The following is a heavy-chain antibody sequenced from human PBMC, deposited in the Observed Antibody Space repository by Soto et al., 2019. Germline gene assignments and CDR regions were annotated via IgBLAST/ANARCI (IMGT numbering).Heavy chain of an antibody. Sequence: VGSLRLSCEASGFTFNTYSMHWVRQPPGKGLEWLAAIWYDGTQKYYADSVKGRFIISRDNSKKTLYLVMNSLRAEDTAVYYCARAGGSTMTSLWHFDSWGQGTLVTVSS. CDR2: IWYDGTQK. V-gene: IGHV3-33*01. CDR1: GFTFNTYS. CDR3: ARAGGSTMTSLWHFDS. D-gene: IGHD4-17*01. J-gene: IGHJ4*02.